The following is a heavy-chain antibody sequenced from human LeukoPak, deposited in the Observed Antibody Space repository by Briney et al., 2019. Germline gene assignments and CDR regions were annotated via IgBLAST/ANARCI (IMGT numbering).Heavy chain of an antibody. D-gene: IGHD3-10*01. Sequence: ASVKVSCKATGYTFTSYGISWVRQAPGQGLEWMGWISAYNGNTNYAQKLQGRVTVTTDTSTSTAYMELRSLRSDDTAVYYCARDYYYGSGSYYSDYWGQGTLVTVSS. J-gene: IGHJ4*02. CDR3: ARDYYYGSGSYYSDY. CDR1: GYTFTSYG. CDR2: ISAYNGNT. V-gene: IGHV1-18*01.